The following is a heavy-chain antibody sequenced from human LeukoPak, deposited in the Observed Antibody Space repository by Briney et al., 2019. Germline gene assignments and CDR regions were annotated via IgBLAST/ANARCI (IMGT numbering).Heavy chain of an antibody. D-gene: IGHD6-13*01. CDR1: GYTFTGYY. J-gene: IGHJ6*02. CDR2: INPNSGGT. Sequence: ASVKVSCKASGYTFTGYYMHWVRQAPGQGLEWMGWINPNSGGTNYAQKFQGRVTVTRDTSISTAYMELSRLRSDDTAVYYCARDRGSWQFYGMDVWGQGTTVTVSS. V-gene: IGHV1-2*02. CDR3: ARDRGSWQFYGMDV.